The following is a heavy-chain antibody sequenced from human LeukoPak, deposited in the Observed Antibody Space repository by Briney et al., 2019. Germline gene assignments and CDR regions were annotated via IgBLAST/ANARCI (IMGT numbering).Heavy chain of an antibody. Sequence: PGGSLRLSCAASGFTFRSYEMNWVRQAPGKGLEWVSYISSSGSTIYYADSLKGRFTISRDNAKNSLYLQMNSLRAEDTAVYYCARFKIGARSSWFDPWGQGTLVTVSS. CDR2: ISSSGSTI. CDR3: ARFKIGARSSWFDP. J-gene: IGHJ5*02. D-gene: IGHD6-6*01. V-gene: IGHV3-48*03. CDR1: GFTFRSYE.